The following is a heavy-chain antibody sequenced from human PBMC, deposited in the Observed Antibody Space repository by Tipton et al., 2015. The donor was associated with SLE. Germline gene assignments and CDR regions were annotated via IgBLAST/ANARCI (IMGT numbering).Heavy chain of an antibody. J-gene: IGHJ4*02. D-gene: IGHD3-3*01. V-gene: IGHV4-61*02. CDR1: GGSINTVNYF. Sequence: TLSLTCTVSGGSINTVNYFWSWIRQPAGKALERIGRIHSTGSTDYNPSLRSRITMSIDMSKNQFSLDLNSVTAADTAVYFCAREGFLEWLLFDSWGQGTLVTVSS. CDR2: IHSTGST. CDR3: AREGFLEWLLFDS.